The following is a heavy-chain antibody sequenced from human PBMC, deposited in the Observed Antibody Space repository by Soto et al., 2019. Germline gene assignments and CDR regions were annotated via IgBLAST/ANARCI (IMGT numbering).Heavy chain of an antibody. J-gene: IGHJ3*01. CDR2: IHYSVST. CDR1: GVSISNPYYY. Sequence: QLQLQQSGPGLVKPSETLSLTCTVSGVSISNPYYYWGWLRQTPGKGLEWIGSIHYSVSTFYNPSLRSRVTISVGTSRNQFSLRLNSVSVADTAVYYCARRQSTDTVQAPAAIYADDGFDFWGQGTMVTVSS. V-gene: IGHV4-39*01. D-gene: IGHD2-2*01. CDR3: ARRQSTDTVQAPAAIYADDGFDF.